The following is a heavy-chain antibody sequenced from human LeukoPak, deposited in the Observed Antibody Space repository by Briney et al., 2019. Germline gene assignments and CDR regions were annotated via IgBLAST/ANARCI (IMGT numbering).Heavy chain of an antibody. V-gene: IGHV3-21*01. CDR2: ISSSSVYI. CDR3: VRGDSGNYAGFDY. Sequence: PGGSLRLSCAASGFTFSSYSMNWVRQAPGRGLEWVSSISSSSVYIYYADSVKGRFTISRDNAKNSLYLQMNSLTAEDTAVYYCVRGDSGNYAGFDYWGQGTLVTVSS. J-gene: IGHJ4*02. CDR1: GFTFSSYS. D-gene: IGHD1-26*01.